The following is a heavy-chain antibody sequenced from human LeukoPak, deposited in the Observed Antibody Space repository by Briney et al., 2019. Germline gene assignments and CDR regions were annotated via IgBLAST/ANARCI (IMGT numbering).Heavy chain of an antibody. CDR1: GFTITNYW. Sequence: GGSPRLSCAASGFTITNYWMSWVRQAPGKGPEWVANIKQDGSEEYYADSVKGRFTISRDNGKNSLNLQMNSLRAEDTAVYYCARWAGVTDYWGQGTLVTVSS. V-gene: IGHV3-7*01. D-gene: IGHD5-18*01. J-gene: IGHJ4*02. CDR2: IKQDGSEE. CDR3: ARWAGVTDY.